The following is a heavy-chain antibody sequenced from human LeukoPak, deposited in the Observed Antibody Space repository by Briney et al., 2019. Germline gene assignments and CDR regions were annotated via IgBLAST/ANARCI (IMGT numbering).Heavy chain of an antibody. CDR2: IYYSGST. Sequence: SETLSLTCTVSGGSISSSSYYWGWIRQPPGKGLEWIGSIYYSGSTYYNPSLKSRVTISVDTSKNQFSLKLSSVTAADTAVYYCAGHREEQLVPRLWFDPWGQGTLVTVSS. CDR1: GGSISSSSYY. D-gene: IGHD6-6*01. V-gene: IGHV4-39*01. CDR3: AGHREEQLVPRLWFDP. J-gene: IGHJ5*02.